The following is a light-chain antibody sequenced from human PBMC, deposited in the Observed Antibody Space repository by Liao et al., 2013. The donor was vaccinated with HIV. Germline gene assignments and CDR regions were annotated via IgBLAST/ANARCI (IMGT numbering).Light chain of an antibody. J-gene: IGLJ2*01. V-gene: IGLV3-1*01. CDR2: QDT. CDR1: KLGAKY. Sequence: SYELTQPPSVSVSPGQTASITCSGDKLGAKYACWYQQKPGQSPVLVIYQDTKRPSGIPERFSGSNSGNTATLTISGTQTMDEADYYCQAWDGSIVVFGGGTKLTVL. CDR3: QAWDGSIVV.